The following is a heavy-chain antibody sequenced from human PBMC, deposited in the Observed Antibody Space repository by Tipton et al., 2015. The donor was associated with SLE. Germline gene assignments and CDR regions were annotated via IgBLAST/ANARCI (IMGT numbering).Heavy chain of an antibody. CDR2: IYYSGSI. Sequence: TLSLTCSVSGCSISISSYYWGWIRQPPGKGLEWVGNIYYSGSISYTPSLKSRVTVSVDTSKSQFSLKRTSVTAADTAVYYCARRRGASGLFDSWGQGILVTVSS. V-gene: IGHV4-39*07. CDR1: GCSISISSYY. CDR3: ARRRGASGLFDS. J-gene: IGHJ4*02.